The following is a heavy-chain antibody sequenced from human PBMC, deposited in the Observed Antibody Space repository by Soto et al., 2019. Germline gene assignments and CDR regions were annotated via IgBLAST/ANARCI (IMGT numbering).Heavy chain of an antibody. CDR1: GYTFTGYY. Sequence: VASVKVSCKASGYTFTGYYMHWVRQAPGQGLEWMGWINPNSGGTNYAQKFQGWVTMTRDTSISTAYMELNSLRAEDTAVYYCAKVICGSSWLLCSDGLDVWGQGTTVTVSS. D-gene: IGHD6-13*01. J-gene: IGHJ6*02. CDR2: INPNSGGT. CDR3: AKVICGSSWLLCSDGLDV. V-gene: IGHV1-2*04.